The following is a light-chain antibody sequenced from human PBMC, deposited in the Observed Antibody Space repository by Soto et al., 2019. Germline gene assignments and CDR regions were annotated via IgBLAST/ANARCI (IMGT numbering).Light chain of an antibody. V-gene: IGLV2-23*02. CDR3: GSYVGSSILM. CDR1: SSDVGSYNL. J-gene: IGLJ3*02. CDR2: EVN. Sequence: QSALTQPASVSGSPGQSITISCSGTSSDVGSYNLVSWYQQLPGKAPKLIIYEVNERPSGISDRFSGYKSGNTASLTISGLQGEDEADYYFGSYVGSSILMFGGGTKVTVL.